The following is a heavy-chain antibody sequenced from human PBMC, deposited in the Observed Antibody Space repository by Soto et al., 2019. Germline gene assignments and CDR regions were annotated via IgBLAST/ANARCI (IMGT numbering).Heavy chain of an antibody. Sequence: VQLEESGGGLVQPGGSLRLSCEASGFTFSSYGMHWVRQAPGKGLVWVSRINSNGSSPSYAESVKGRFTISRDNAKNTLYLQMNSLRAEDTAVYYCSKDSLLGSGSNDYWGQGTLVTVSS. J-gene: IGHJ4*02. V-gene: IGHV3-74*01. CDR3: SKDSLLGSGSNDY. D-gene: IGHD3-10*01. CDR1: GFTFSSYG. CDR2: INSNGSSP.